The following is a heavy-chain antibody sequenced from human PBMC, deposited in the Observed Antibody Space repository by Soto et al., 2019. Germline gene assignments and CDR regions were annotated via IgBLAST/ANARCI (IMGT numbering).Heavy chain of an antibody. CDR3: VKNSGWFNT. V-gene: IGHV3-23*01. CDR2: IDGSGGLT. Sequence: QFLQSGGGWVQPGGSLPLSCAASGFTFGTTDMSWVRQAPGEGLAWVSTIDGSGGLTYYADSVQGRFTISRDNSRNTVYLQMNSLRGDDTALYYCVKNSGWFNTWGQGALVTVSS. J-gene: IGHJ5*02. D-gene: IGHD3-10*01. CDR1: GFTFGTTD.